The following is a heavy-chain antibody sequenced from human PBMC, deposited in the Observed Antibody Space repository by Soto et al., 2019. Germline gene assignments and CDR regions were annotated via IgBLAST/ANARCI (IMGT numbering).Heavy chain of an antibody. V-gene: IGHV3-23*01. J-gene: IGHJ4*02. Sequence: PGGSLRLSCAASGFTFSTYAMSWVRQAPGKGLEWVSAISASGGSTYYADSVKGRFTISRDNSKNTLYLQMNSLRVEDTAVYHCAKVGFPYSYGYLFYYWXQGTLVTVSS. CDR3: AKVGFPYSYGYLFYY. CDR2: ISASGGST. CDR1: GFTFSTYA. D-gene: IGHD5-18*01.